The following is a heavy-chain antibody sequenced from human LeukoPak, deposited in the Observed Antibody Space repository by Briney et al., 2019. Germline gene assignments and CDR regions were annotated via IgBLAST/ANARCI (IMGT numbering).Heavy chain of an antibody. CDR3: ARDGYASGGYYDY. V-gene: IGHV4-61*02. J-gene: IGHJ4*02. D-gene: IGHD2-15*01. CDR1: LASINSGRYF. Sequence: SGTLSLTRAFSLASINSGRYFWNWIRQPAGGGREYIVRVYTSEIANYNPPLRSRVPISLDTYMKHSSMKQNSLTAADAAAYYWARDGYASGGYYDYWGQGTLVTVSS. CDR2: VYTSEIA.